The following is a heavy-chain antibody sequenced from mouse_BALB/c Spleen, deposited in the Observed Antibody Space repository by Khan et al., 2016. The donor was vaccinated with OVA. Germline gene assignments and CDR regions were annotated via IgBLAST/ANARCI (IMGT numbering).Heavy chain of an antibody. J-gene: IGHJ2*01. Sequence: QVRLQQSGAELAKPGASVKMSCKASGYTFINYWILWVKQRPGQGLEWIGYINPSTGYTEYNQNFKDKATLTADKSSSTAYMQLSSLTSEDSAVYYCSRRGLRSDFNYWGQGTTLTVSS. V-gene: IGHV1-7*01. CDR3: SRRGLRSDFNY. D-gene: IGHD1-1*01. CDR1: GYTFINYW. CDR2: INPSTGYT.